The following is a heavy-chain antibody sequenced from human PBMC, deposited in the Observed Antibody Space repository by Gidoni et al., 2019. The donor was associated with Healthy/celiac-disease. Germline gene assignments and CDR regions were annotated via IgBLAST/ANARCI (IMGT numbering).Heavy chain of an antibody. V-gene: IGHV3-30-3*01. D-gene: IGHD5-12*01. CDR3: ASLGWLPPGT. Sequence: QVQLVESGGGVVQPGRSLRLSCAASGFTFSSYAMHGVRQAPGKGLECVAVISYDGSNKYYADSVKVRFTISRDNSNTTLYLKMNSLRAEDTAVYYCASLGWLPPGTWGQGTLVTVSS. J-gene: IGHJ5*02. CDR2: ISYDGSNK. CDR1: GFTFSSYA.